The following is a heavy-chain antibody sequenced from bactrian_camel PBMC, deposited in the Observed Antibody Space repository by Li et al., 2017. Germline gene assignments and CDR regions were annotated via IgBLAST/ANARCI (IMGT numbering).Heavy chain of an antibody. D-gene: IGHD4*01. CDR1: GVTYNIYC. CDR2: IIDSDGST. CDR3: AAEVFPCRSYSDYAEH. Sequence: DVQLVESGGGSVQAGGSLKLSCVASGVTYNIYCMGWFRQPPGKEREGVAIIDSDGSTGYEDPVKGRSTISRDNAKNTIYLQMNNLKPEDTAVYYCAAEVFPCRSYSDYAEHWGQGTQVTVS. V-gene: IGHV3S44*01. J-gene: IGHJ4*01.